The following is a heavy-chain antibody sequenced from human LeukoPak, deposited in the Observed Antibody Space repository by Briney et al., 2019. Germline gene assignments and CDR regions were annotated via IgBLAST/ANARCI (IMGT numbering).Heavy chain of an antibody. CDR3: ARDHGDYWGLFDY. CDR2: ISSSGSTI. CDR1: GFTFSDYY. J-gene: IGHJ4*02. V-gene: IGHV3-11*01. D-gene: IGHD4-17*01. Sequence: GGSLRLSCAASGFTFSDYYMSWSREAPGKGPEWLSYISSSGSTIKHTESVKDLFTISRDNAKNSLYLQMNSLRAEDTAVYYCARDHGDYWGLFDYWGQGTLVTVSS.